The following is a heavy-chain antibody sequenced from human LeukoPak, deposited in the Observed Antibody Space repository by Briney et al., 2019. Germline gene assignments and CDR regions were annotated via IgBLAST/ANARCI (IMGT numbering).Heavy chain of an antibody. J-gene: IGHJ3*02. CDR3: ASVVSYCSGGSCYPRHAFDI. Sequence: SETLSLTCTVSGGSISSYYWSWIRQPPGKGLEWIGYIYYSGSTNYNPSLKSRVTISVDTSKNQLSLKLSSVTGADTAVYYCASVVSYCSGGSCYPRHAFDIWGQGTMVTVSS. D-gene: IGHD2-15*01. CDR2: IYYSGST. CDR1: GGSISSYY. V-gene: IGHV4-59*01.